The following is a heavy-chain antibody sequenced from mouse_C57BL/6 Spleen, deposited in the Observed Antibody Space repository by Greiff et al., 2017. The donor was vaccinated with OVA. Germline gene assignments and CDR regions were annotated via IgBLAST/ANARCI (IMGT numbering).Heavy chain of an antibody. CDR2: IYPGDGDT. V-gene: IGHV1-80*01. Sequence: VQRVESGAELVKPGASVKISCKASGYAFSSYWMSWVKQRPGKGLEWIGQIYPGDGDTNYNGKFKGKATLTADKSSSTAYMQLSSLTSEDSAVYFCARSEAYYAMDYWGQGTSVTVSS. CDR1: GYAFSSYW. CDR3: ARSEAYYAMDY. J-gene: IGHJ4*01.